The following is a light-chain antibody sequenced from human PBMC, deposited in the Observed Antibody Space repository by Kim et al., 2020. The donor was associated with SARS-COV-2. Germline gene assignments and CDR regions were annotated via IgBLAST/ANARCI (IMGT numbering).Light chain of an antibody. Sequence: QSVLTQPPSASGTPGQSVTISCTGTSSDVGHSTYVAWYQQYPGKAPKLIIYEVTKRPSGVPDRFSGSKSGNTASLSVSGLQAEDEADYFCSSFAGSKNFVVFGGGTQLTVL. J-gene: IGLJ2*01. V-gene: IGLV2-8*01. CDR2: EVT. CDR1: SSDVGHSTY. CDR3: SSFAGSKNFVV.